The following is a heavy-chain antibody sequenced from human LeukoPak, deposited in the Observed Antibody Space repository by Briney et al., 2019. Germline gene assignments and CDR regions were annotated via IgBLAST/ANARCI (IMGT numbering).Heavy chain of an antibody. CDR1: GFTFSSYA. CDR3: AKSLATTVIPTDY. Sequence: PGGSLRLSCAASGFTFSSYAMSWVRQAPGKGLEWVSAISGSGGSTYYADSVKGWFTISSDNSKNTLYLQMNSLRAEDTAVYYCAKSLATTVIPTDYWGQGTLVTVSS. J-gene: IGHJ4*02. CDR2: ISGSGGST. D-gene: IGHD4-17*01. V-gene: IGHV3-23*01.